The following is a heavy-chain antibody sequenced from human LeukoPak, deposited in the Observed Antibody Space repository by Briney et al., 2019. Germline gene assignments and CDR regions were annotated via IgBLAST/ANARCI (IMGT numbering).Heavy chain of an antibody. Sequence: SETLSLTCAVYGGSFSGYYWSWIRQPPGKGLEWIGEINHSGSTNYNPSLKSRVTISVDTSKNQFSLKLSSVTAADTAAYYCARGFPRHGYSYGYPRYDYYYGMDVWGQGTTVTVSS. CDR1: GGSFSGYY. D-gene: IGHD5-18*01. CDR3: ARGFPRHGYSYGYPRYDYYYGMDV. V-gene: IGHV4-34*01. CDR2: INHSGST. J-gene: IGHJ6*02.